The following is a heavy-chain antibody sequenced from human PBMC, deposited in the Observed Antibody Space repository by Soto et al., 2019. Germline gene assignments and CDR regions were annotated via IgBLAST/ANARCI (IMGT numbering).Heavy chain of an antibody. CDR1: GFTFSSYA. Sequence: EVQLLESGGGLVQPGGSLRLSCAASGFTFSSYAMSWVRQAPGKGLEWVSAISGSGGSTYYADSVKGRFTISRDNSKNTLYLQMTRLRAEDTAVYYCAKPGYCSGGSCYPGYWYFDLWGRGTLVTVSS. CDR2: ISGSGGST. J-gene: IGHJ2*01. D-gene: IGHD2-15*01. CDR3: AKPGYCSGGSCYPGYWYFDL. V-gene: IGHV3-23*01.